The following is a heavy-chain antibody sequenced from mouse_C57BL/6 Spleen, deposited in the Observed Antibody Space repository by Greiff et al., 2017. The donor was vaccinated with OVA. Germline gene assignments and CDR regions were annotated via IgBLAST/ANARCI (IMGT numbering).Heavy chain of an antibody. Sequence: VQLQQSGAELAKPGASVQLSCKASGYTFTSYWKHWVKQRPGQGLEWIGYINPSSGYTKYNQKFKDKATLTADKSSSTAYMQLSSLTYEDSAVYYCARSYYGSSPYWYFDVWGTGTTVTVSS. J-gene: IGHJ1*03. V-gene: IGHV1-7*01. CDR1: GYTFTSYW. D-gene: IGHD1-1*01. CDR3: ARSYYGSSPYWYFDV. CDR2: INPSSGYT.